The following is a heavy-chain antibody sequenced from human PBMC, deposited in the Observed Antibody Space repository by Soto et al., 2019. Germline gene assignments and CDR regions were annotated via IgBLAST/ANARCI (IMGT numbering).Heavy chain of an antibody. CDR2: ISACNGNT. V-gene: IGHV1-18*01. J-gene: IGHJ3*02. D-gene: IGHD5-18*01. Sequence: GASVKVSCKASGYTFTNYGITWVRQAPGQGLEWMGWISACNGNTNYAQKLQGRVTMTTDTSTSTAYMELRSLRSDDTAVYYCAGGYSYGYDAFDIWGQGTMVTVSS. CDR3: AGGYSYGYDAFDI. CDR1: GYTFTNYG.